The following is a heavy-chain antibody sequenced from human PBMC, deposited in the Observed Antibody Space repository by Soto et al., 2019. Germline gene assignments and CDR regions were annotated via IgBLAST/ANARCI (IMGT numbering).Heavy chain of an antibody. D-gene: IGHD2-21*02. V-gene: IGHV3-30*04. CDR3: TRGGGNQLGDCYDN. CDR1: GFTFSSYT. CDR2: IYYDGSQK. J-gene: IGHJ4*02. Sequence: QVQLVESGGGVVQPGRSLRLSCAASGFTFSSYTMHWVRQAPGKGLKWVALIYYDGSQKYYADSVKDRFTISRDNSKKMLNLDMNSLRTEDTAVYYCTRGGGNQLGDCYDNWGQGTLVTVSS.